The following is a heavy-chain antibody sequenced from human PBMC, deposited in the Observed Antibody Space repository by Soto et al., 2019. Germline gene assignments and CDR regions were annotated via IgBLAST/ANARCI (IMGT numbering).Heavy chain of an antibody. V-gene: IGHV3-30*18. J-gene: IGHJ4*02. CDR1: GFTFSSYG. Sequence: LRLSCASSGFTFSSYGMHWVRQAPGKGLEWVAVISYDGSNKYYADSVKGRFTISRDNSKNTLYLQMNSLRAEDTAVYYCAKEDDSSGYYYAQYDYWGQGTLVTVSS. CDR2: ISYDGSNK. CDR3: AKEDDSSGYYYAQYDY. D-gene: IGHD3-22*01.